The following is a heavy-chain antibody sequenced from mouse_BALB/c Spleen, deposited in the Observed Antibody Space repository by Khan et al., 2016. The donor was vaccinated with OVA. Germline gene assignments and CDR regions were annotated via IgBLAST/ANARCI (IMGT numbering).Heavy chain of an antibody. Sequence: QVQLKESGPGLVAPSQSLSITCTVYGYSLTRYGVHWVRQPPGKGLEWLGLIWAGGSTNYNWALMSRLSISIDNSKRLFFLLMNSLQTDDTALYYCAISKYLARYWGQGTTLTVSS. CDR1: GYSLTRYG. D-gene: IGHD3-3*01. V-gene: IGHV2-9*02. J-gene: IGHJ2*01. CDR3: AISKYLARY. CDR2: IWAGGST.